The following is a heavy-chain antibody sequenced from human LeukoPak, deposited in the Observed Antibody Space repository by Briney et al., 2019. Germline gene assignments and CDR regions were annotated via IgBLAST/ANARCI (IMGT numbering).Heavy chain of an antibody. Sequence: GGSLRLSCAASGFTFSSYAMHWVRQAPGKGLEWVAVISYDGSNKYYADSVKGRFTISRDNSKNTLYLQMNSLRAEDTAMYYCARAYYYDSSGYPPAFDYWGQGTLVTVSS. D-gene: IGHD3-22*01. CDR3: ARAYYYDSSGYPPAFDY. V-gene: IGHV3-30-3*01. J-gene: IGHJ4*02. CDR2: ISYDGSNK. CDR1: GFTFSSYA.